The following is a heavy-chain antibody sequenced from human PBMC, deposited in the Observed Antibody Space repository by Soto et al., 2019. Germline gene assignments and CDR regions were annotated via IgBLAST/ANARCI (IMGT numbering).Heavy chain of an antibody. CDR1: VYIFTSYW. V-gene: IGHV5-51*01. CDR2: IYPGDSDT. Sequence: GGSLKISCKCSVYIFTSYWIGGVRQMPGKGLEWMGIIYPGDSDTRYSPSFQGQVTISADKSISTAYLQWSSLKASDTAMYYCARLSRDHGGMDVWGQGTTVTVSS. J-gene: IGHJ6*02. CDR3: ARLSRDHGGMDV.